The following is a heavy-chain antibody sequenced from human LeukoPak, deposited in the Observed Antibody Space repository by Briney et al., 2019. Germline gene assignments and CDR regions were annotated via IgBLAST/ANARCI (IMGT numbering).Heavy chain of an antibody. D-gene: IGHD2-21*02. J-gene: IGHJ4*02. CDR2: ISGSGGST. CDR1: GFTFSSYG. V-gene: IGHV3-23*01. CDR3: ARVVTALDYFDY. Sequence: GGSLRLSCAASGFTFSSYGMSWVRQAPGKGLEWVSAISGSGGSTYYADSVKGRFTISRDNSKNTLYLQMNSLRAEDTAVYYCARVVTALDYFDYWGQGTLVTVSS.